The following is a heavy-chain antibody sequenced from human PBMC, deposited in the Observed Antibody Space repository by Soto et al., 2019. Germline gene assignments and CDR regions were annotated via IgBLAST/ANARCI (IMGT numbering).Heavy chain of an antibody. J-gene: IGHJ4*02. CDR2: ISGSDDST. D-gene: IGHD6-6*01. V-gene: IGHV3-23*01. CDR3: AKRSSSSTFDS. CDR1: GFTFSSYA. Sequence: EVPLLESGGGLVQPGESLRLSCAASGFTFSSYAMSWVRQAPGKGLEWVSVISGSDDSTYYADSVKGRFTISRDNSKNTLNLQMNSLRAEDTAVYYCAKRSSSSTFDSWGQGTLVTVSS.